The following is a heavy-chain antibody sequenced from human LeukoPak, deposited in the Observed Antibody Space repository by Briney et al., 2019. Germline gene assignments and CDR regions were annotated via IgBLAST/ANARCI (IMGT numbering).Heavy chain of an antibody. Sequence: SETLSLTCTVSGGSISSGDYYWSWIRQPPGKGLEWIGYIYYSGSTYYNPSLKSRVTISVDTSKNQFSLKLSSVTAADTAVYYCARVIHDFCEYYWGQGTLVTVSS. CDR3: ARVIHDFCEYY. D-gene: IGHD3-3*01. J-gene: IGHJ4*02. V-gene: IGHV4-30-4*08. CDR1: GGSISSGDYY. CDR2: IYYSGST.